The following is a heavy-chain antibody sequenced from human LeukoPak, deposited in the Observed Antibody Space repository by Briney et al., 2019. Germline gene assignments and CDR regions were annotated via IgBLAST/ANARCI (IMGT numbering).Heavy chain of an antibody. CDR3: TRDLGYTSGWPGGDYYYYMAV. J-gene: IGHJ6*03. CDR2: IYTSGST. CDR1: GGSISSYY. D-gene: IGHD6-19*01. V-gene: IGHV4-4*09. Sequence: PSETLSLTCTVSGGSISSYYWNWIRQPPGKGLEWIGYIYTSGSTNYNPSLKSRVTISVDTSKNQFSLKLSSVTAADTAVYYCTRDLGYTSGWPGGDYYYYMAVWGKGTTVIVSS.